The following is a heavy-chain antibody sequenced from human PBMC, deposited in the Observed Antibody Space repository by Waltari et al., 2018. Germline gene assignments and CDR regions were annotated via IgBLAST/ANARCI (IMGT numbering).Heavy chain of an antibody. CDR2: INDSGSN. CDR1: GGSFSGYY. CDR3: ARHGRIRAVALIDY. Sequence: QVQLQQWGAGLMKPSETLSLTCAVYGGSFSGYYWTWIRQPPGKGLEGIWEINDSGSNNYKSSLKTRVSISLDTSKNQFSLKLTSVTAADTALYYCARHGRIRAVALIDYWGQGTLVTVSS. J-gene: IGHJ4*02. D-gene: IGHD2-15*01. V-gene: IGHV4-34*01.